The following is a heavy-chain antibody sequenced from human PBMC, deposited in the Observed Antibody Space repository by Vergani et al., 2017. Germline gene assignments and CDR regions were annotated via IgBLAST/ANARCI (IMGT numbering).Heavy chain of an antibody. Sequence: QVQLVQSGAEVKKPGASVKVSCKASGYTFTSYAMHWVRQAPGQRLEWMGWINAGNGNTKYSQKFQGRVTITADESTSTAYMELSSLRSEDTAVYYCARESDDFWSGQYSCWGQGTLVTVSS. CDR2: INAGNGNT. J-gene: IGHJ4*02. CDR1: GYTFTSYA. CDR3: ARESDDFWSGQYSC. D-gene: IGHD3-3*01. V-gene: IGHV1-3*01.